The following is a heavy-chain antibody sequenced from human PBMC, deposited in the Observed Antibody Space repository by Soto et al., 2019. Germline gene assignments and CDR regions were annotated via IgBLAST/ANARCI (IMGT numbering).Heavy chain of an antibody. V-gene: IGHV4-39*01. Sequence: SETLSLTCTVSGGSISSSSYYWGWIRQPPGKGLEWIGSIYYSGSTYYNPSLKSRVTISVDTSKNQFSLKLSSVTAADTAVYYCASPKITFYNWFDPWGQGTLVTVSS. CDR1: GGSISSSSYY. J-gene: IGHJ5*02. D-gene: IGHD1-20*01. CDR2: IYYSGST. CDR3: ASPKITFYNWFDP.